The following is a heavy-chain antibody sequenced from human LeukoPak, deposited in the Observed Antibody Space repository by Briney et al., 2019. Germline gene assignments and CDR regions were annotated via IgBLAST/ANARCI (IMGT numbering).Heavy chain of an antibody. V-gene: IGHV3-73*01. CDR1: GFTFGDYS. CDR3: TRRGYYYMDV. Sequence: GGSLRLSCTTSGFTFGDYSMSWVRQAPGKGLEWVGRIRSKANSYATAYAASAKGRFTISRDDSKNTAYLQMNSLKTEDTAVYYCTRRGYYYMDVWGKGTTVTVSS. CDR2: IRSKANSYAT. J-gene: IGHJ6*03.